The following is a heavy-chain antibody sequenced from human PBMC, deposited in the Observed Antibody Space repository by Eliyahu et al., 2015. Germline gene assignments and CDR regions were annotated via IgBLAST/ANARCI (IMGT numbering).Heavy chain of an antibody. D-gene: IGHD3-22*01. Sequence: QVQLVQSGAEVKKPGSSVKVSCKASGGTFSRYGIDWVRQAPGQGLEWMGGVIPMFGTAKYAQKFQGRVTISADESSGTVHMELRSLRSEDTAVYYCARGPETESAYYYNYWGQGTLVTVSS. V-gene: IGHV1-69*01. CDR1: GGTFSRYG. J-gene: IGHJ4*02. CDR2: VIPMFGTA. CDR3: ARGPETESAYYYNY.